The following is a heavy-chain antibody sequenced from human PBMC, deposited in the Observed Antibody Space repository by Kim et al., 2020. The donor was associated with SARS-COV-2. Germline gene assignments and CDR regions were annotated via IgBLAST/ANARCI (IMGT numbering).Heavy chain of an antibody. D-gene: IGHD5-18*01. CDR3: AKGPDTAMARELYYFDY. CDR2: ISGSGGST. Sequence: GGSLRLSCAASGFTFSSYAMSWVRQAPGKGLEWVSAISGSGGSTYYADSVKGRFTISRDNSKNTLYLQMNSLRAEDTAVYYCAKGPDTAMARELYYFDYWGQGTLVTVSS. CDR1: GFTFSSYA. J-gene: IGHJ4*02. V-gene: IGHV3-23*01.